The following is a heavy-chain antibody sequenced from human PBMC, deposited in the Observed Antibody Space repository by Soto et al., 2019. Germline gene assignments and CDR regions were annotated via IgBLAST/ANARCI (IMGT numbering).Heavy chain of an antibody. CDR3: AKAPGGATTFDY. CDR1: GGTFSSYA. Sequence: GASVKVFCKASGGTFSSYAISWVRQAPGQGLELRGGIIPIFGTANYAQKFQGRVTITADQSTSTAYMELSSLRSEDTAVYYGAKAPGGATTFDYWGQGSLVTISA. CDR2: IIPIFGTA. J-gene: IGHJ4*02. V-gene: IGHV1-69*13. D-gene: IGHD1-26*01.